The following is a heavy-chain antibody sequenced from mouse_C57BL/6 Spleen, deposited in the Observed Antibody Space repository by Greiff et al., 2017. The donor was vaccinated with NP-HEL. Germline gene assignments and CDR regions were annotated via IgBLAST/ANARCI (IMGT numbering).Heavy chain of an antibody. CDR3: AINYGSSSWLAY. CDR2: IHPSDSDT. V-gene: IGHV1-74*01. Sequence: QVQLQQPGAELVKPGASVKVSCKASGYTFTSYWMHWVKQRPGQGLEWIGRIHPSDSDTNYNQKFKGKATLTVDKSSSTAYMQLSSLTSEDSAVYYSAINYGSSSWLAYWGQGTLVTVSA. D-gene: IGHD1-1*01. J-gene: IGHJ3*01. CDR1: GYTFTSYW.